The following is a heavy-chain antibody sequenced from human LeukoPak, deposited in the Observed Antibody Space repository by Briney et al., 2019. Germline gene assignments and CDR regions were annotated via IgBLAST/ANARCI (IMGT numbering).Heavy chain of an antibody. CDR3: ARFAAGGSYYYYMDV. J-gene: IGHJ6*03. V-gene: IGHV3-23*01. CDR2: ISGSGGST. CDR1: GFTFSSYA. D-gene: IGHD3-10*01. Sequence: GGSLRLSCAASGFTFSSYAMSWVRQAPGKGLEWVSAISGSGGSTYYADSVKGRFAISRDNSKNTLYLQMNSLRADDTAVYYCARFAAGGSYYYYMDVWGKGTTVTVSS.